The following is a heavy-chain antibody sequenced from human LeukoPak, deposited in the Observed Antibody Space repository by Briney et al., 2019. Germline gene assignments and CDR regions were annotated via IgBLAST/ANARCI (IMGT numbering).Heavy chain of an antibody. D-gene: IGHD3-10*01. V-gene: IGHV4-59*01. Sequence: SETLSLTCTVSGGSISNYYWSWIRQPPGKGLEWIGYIYYSGSTNYNPSLKSRVTISVDTSKNQFSLKLSSVTAADTAVYYCAREYYGSGRFDAFDIWGQGTMVTVSS. J-gene: IGHJ3*02. CDR1: GGSISNYY. CDR2: IYYSGST. CDR3: AREYYGSGRFDAFDI.